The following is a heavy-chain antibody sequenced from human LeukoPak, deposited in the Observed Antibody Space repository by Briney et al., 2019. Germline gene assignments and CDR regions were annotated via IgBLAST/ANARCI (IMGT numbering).Heavy chain of an antibody. Sequence: GGSLRLSCAASGFIFSSYAMSWVRQAPGKGLEWVSGISGSGGGGTTHYADSVKGRFTISRDNSKNTLYLQVNSLRVEDTAVYYCAKAGLSRFDYWGLGTLVTVSS. V-gene: IGHV3-23*01. J-gene: IGHJ4*02. CDR3: AKAGLSRFDY. CDR1: GFIFSSYA. CDR2: ISGSGGGGTT.